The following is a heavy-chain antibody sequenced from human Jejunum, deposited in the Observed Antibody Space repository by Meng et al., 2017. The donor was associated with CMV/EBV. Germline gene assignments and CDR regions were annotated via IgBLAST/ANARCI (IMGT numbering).Heavy chain of an antibody. J-gene: IGHJ4*02. CDR2: TRIKVTRNPI. V-gene: IGHV3-72*01. CDR3: ARDSMKGGGFDY. CDR1: GFPSMDPD. Sequence: GFPSMDPDMDWFRQAAGRGLEWVARTRIKVTRNPIERAASVKGGSTLSRDDLKNSLSLQMNSRKREDTAVYFCARDSMKGGGFDYWGRGTLVTVSS. D-gene: IGHD1-26*01.